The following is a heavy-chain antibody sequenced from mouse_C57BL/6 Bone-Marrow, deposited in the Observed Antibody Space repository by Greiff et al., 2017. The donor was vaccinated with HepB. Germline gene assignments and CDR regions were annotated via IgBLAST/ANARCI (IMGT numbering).Heavy chain of an antibody. Sequence: VQLQESGAELMKPGASVKLSCKATGYTFTGYWIEWVKQRPGHGLEWIGEILPGSGSTNYNEKFKGKATFTADTSSNTAYMQLSSLTTEDSAIYYCARRHGYYGSSYRFAYWGQGTLVTVSA. CDR3: ARRHGYYGSSYRFAY. V-gene: IGHV1-9*01. D-gene: IGHD1-1*01. CDR1: GYTFTGYW. J-gene: IGHJ3*01. CDR2: ILPGSGST.